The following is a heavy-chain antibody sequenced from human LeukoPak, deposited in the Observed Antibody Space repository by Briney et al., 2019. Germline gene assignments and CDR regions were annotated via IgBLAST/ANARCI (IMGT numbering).Heavy chain of an antibody. CDR1: GFTFRNFW. V-gene: IGHV3-7*04. J-gene: IGHJ3*02. CDR2: IKQDGSEK. CDR3: ARPGRADAFDI. Sequence: GGSLRLSCAASGFTFRNFWMAWVRQAPGKGLEWVANIKQDGSEKYYVHSVKGRFTISRDNAKNSLYLQMNRLRAEDTAVYYCARPGRADAFDIWGQGTMVTVSS.